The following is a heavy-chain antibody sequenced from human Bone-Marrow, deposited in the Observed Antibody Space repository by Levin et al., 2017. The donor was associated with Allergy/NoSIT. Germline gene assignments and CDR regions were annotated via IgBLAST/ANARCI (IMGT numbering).Heavy chain of an antibody. CDR3: ARALGLERRLSPSFHWFDP. V-gene: IGHV6-1*01. CDR1: GDSVSSNSAA. Sequence: SQTLSLTCAISGDSVSSNSAAWNWIRQSPSRGLEWLGRTYYRSKWYNDYAVSVKSRITINPDTSKNQFSLQLNSVTPEDTAVYYCARALGLERRLSPSFHWFDPWGQGTLVTVSS. D-gene: IGHD1-1*01. CDR2: TYYRSKWYN. J-gene: IGHJ5*02.